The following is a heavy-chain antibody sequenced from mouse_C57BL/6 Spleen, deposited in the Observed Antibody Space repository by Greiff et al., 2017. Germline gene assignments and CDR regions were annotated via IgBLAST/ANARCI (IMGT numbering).Heavy chain of an antibody. J-gene: IGHJ4*01. CDR3: ARHGNWDDYAMDY. Sequence: EVMLVESGGGLVKPGGSLKLSCAASGFTFSSYTMSWVRQTPEKRLEWVATISGGGGNTYYPDSVKGRFTISRDNAKNTLYLQMSSLRSEDTALYYCARHGNWDDYAMDYWGQGTSVTVSS. CDR1: GFTFSSYT. D-gene: IGHD4-1*01. V-gene: IGHV5-9*01. CDR2: ISGGGGNT.